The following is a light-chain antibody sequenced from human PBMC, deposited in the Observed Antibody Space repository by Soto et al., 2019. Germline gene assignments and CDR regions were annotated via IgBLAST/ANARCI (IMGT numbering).Light chain of an antibody. V-gene: IGKV3-11*01. CDR3: QQRSDWPLT. J-gene: IGKJ4*01. CDR1: QSISSS. CDR2: DAS. Sequence: EIELTQSPVTLSLSPGERATLSGRASQSISSSLAWYQQIPGRAPRLLIYDASNRATGIPARFSGSGSGTDFTLTISSLEPEDFAVYYCQQRSDWPLTFGGGTKVEIK.